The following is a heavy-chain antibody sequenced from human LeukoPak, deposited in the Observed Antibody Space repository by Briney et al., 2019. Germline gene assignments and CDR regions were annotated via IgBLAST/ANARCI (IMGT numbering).Heavy chain of an antibody. CDR3: SKSESYRFDY. V-gene: IGHV3-48*02. D-gene: IGHD1-26*01. Sequence: GGSLRLSCAASGFTFSSYSMNWVRQAPGKGLEWVSFISSSSTTIYYADSVKGRFTISRDNAKNSLYLQVNSLRDEDTAVYYCSKSESYRFDYWGQGTLVTVSS. CDR1: GFTFSSYS. J-gene: IGHJ4*02. CDR2: ISSSSTTI.